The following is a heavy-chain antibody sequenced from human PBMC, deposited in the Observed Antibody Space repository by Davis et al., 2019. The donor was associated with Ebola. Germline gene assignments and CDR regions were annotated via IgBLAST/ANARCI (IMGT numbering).Heavy chain of an antibody. D-gene: IGHD6-6*01. CDR1: GDSISSSLYY. Sequence: MPSETLSLTCTVSGDSISSSLYYWGWIRQPPGKGLEWIGSIYYTGSTYYNPSLKSRVTISVDTSKNQFSLKLSSVTAADTAVYYCARDRDSTSPPYYYYYMDVWGKGTTVTVSS. V-gene: IGHV4-39*02. CDR2: IYYTGST. J-gene: IGHJ6*03. CDR3: ARDRDSTSPPYYYYYMDV.